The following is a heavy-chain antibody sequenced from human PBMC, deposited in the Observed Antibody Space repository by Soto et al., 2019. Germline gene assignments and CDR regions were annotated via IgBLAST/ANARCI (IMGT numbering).Heavy chain of an antibody. CDR3: AREPSGVHDAFDI. J-gene: IGHJ3*02. V-gene: IGHV4-59*12. D-gene: IGHD3-10*01. Sequence: QVQLQESGPRLVKPSETLSLTCTVSGDSICSNYWSWIRQPPGKGLEWIGHIYYSGTSNYNPSLKSRVTISIATYKSKFSRRLSSVTAADTAVYYCAREPSGVHDAFDIGGEGTMVTVSS. CDR1: GDSICSNY. CDR2: IYYSGTS.